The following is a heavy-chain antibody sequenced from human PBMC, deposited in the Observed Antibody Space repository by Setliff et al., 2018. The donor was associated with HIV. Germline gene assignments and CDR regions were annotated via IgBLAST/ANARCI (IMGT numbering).Heavy chain of an antibody. Sequence: PSETLSLTCTVSGGSISSSSYYWGWIRQTPGKELEWIGNIYHSGSTNYNPSLKSRAAISVDRSKRHFFLKLRSVTAADTAVYYCASSGRDYFDYWGQGTLVTVSS. CDR1: GGSISSSSYY. CDR2: IYHSGST. CDR3: ASSGRDYFDY. V-gene: IGHV4-39*02. J-gene: IGHJ4*02.